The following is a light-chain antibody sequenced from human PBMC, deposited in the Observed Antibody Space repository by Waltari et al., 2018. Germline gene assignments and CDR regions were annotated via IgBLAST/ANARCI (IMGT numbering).Light chain of an antibody. CDR3: QQYSSSPLT. CDR1: QSVNNY. V-gene: IGKV3-20*01. CDR2: GAS. J-gene: IGKJ3*01. Sequence: EIVLTQSPGPLSLSKGERATLPCRASQSVNNYLAWFQQKPGQAPRLLIHGASSRATGIPDRISGSGSGTDFTLTISGLEPQDFAVYYCQQYSSSPLTFGPGTKVDIK.